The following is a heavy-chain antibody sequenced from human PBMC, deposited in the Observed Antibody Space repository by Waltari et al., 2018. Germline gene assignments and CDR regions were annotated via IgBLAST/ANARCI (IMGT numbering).Heavy chain of an antibody. J-gene: IGHJ4*02. Sequence: QVTLKESGPVLVKPTETLTLTCTVSGFSLSNARMGVSWIRQPPGKALEWLAHLFSNDEKSYSTSLKSRLTISKDTSKSQVVLTMTNMDPVDTATYYCARTPWQLGGGFDYWGQGTLVTVSS. CDR1: GFSLSNARMG. V-gene: IGHV2-26*01. D-gene: IGHD6-6*01. CDR3: ARTPWQLGGGFDY. CDR2: LFSNDEK.